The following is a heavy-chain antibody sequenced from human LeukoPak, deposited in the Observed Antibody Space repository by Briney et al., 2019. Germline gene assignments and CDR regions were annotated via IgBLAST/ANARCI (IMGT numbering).Heavy chain of an antibody. V-gene: IGHV1-2*02. D-gene: IGHD3-22*01. J-gene: IGHJ3*02. CDR2: INPNSGGT. CDR1: GYTFTCYY. Sequence: GASVKVSCKASGYTFTCYYMHWVRQAPGQGLEWMGWINPNSGGTNYAQKFQGRVTMTRDPSITTAYTELSRLTSDDTAVYYCAIRGYPVYSGAFDIWGQGTMVTVSS. CDR3: AIRGYPVYSGAFDI.